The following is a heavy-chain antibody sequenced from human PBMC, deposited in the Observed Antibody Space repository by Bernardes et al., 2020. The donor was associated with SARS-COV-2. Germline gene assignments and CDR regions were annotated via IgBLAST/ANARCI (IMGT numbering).Heavy chain of an antibody. D-gene: IGHD1-26*01. CDR3: ARGLWEHDY. Sequence: GGSLRLSCAASGFTVSTNYMSWVRQIPGKGLEWVSVLYSGGITVYADTVKGRFTFSRDDSKNTLYFQMNSLRAEDTAVYYCARGLWEHDYWGQGTLVTVSS. V-gene: IGHV3-53*01. CDR2: LYSGGIT. J-gene: IGHJ4*02. CDR1: GFTVSTNY.